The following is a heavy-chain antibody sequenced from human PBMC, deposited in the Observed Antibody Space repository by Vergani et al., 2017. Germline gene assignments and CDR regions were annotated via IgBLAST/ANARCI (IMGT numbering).Heavy chain of an antibody. Sequence: QVQLVQSGAEVKKPGSSVKVSCKASGGTFSSYAISWVRQAPGQGLEWMGGIIPIFGTANYAQKFQGRVTITADEPTSTAYMELSSLRSEDTAVYYCATPREYYDILTGYKHYYYGMDVWGQGTTVTVSS. V-gene: IGHV1-69*01. D-gene: IGHD3-9*01. CDR3: ATPREYYDILTGYKHYYYGMDV. CDR2: IIPIFGTA. J-gene: IGHJ6*02. CDR1: GGTFSSYA.